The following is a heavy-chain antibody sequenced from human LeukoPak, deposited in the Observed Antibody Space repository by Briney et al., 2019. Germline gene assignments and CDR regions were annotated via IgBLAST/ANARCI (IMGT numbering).Heavy chain of an antibody. CDR3: ARDDGIAPDY. CDR1: GFTFSSYS. Sequence: GGSLRLSCVASGFTFSSYSMNWVRQAPGKGLEWISYITSSSNSIYYADSVKGRFTISRDNAKNSLYLQMNSLRAEDTAVYYCARDDGIAPDYWGQGTLVTVSS. J-gene: IGHJ4*02. CDR2: ITSSSNSI. D-gene: IGHD6-13*01. V-gene: IGHV3-21*05.